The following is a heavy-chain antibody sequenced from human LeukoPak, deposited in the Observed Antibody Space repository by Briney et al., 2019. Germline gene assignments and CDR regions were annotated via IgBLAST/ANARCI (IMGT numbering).Heavy chain of an antibody. CDR3: ARFVGPSVGGPTWRAFDI. CDR1: GGSINNGGYY. Sequence: SQTLSLTCTVSGGSINNGGYYWSWIRQHPGKGLEWIGYIYYSGSSYYNPSLKSRVTISVDTSKNQFSLKLSSVTAADTAVYYCARFVGPSVGGPTWRAFDIWGQGTMVTVSS. V-gene: IGHV4-31*03. CDR2: IYYSGSS. D-gene: IGHD3-16*01. J-gene: IGHJ3*02.